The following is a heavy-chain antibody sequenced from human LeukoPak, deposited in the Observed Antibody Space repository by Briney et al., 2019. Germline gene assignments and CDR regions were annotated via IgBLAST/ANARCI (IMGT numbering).Heavy chain of an antibody. Sequence: SETLSLTCTVSGGSISNYYWSWIRQPPGKGLEWIGYIYYTGSTNYNPSLKSRVTISVDTSKNQFSLKLSSVTAADTAVYYCARRKYGRYYFDYWGQGTLVTVSS. D-gene: IGHD1-14*01. CDR1: GGSISNYY. CDR2: IYYTGST. V-gene: IGHV4-59*12. J-gene: IGHJ4*02. CDR3: ARRKYGRYYFDY.